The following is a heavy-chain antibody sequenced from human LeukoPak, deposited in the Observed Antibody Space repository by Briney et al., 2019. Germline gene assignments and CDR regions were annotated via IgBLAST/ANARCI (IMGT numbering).Heavy chain of an antibody. V-gene: IGHV4-34*01. Sequence: SSETLSLTCAVYGGSFSGYYWSWIRQPPGKGLEWIGEINHSGSTNYNPSLKSRVTISVDTSKNQFSLTLSSVTAADTAVYYCARGLYGSGSYYMAPNWFDPWGQGTLVTVSS. J-gene: IGHJ5*02. CDR3: ARGLYGSGSYYMAPNWFDP. CDR2: INHSGST. CDR1: GGSFSGYY. D-gene: IGHD3-10*01.